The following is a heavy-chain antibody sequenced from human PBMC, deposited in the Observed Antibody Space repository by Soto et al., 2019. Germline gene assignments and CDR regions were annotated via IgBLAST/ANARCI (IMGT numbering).Heavy chain of an antibody. J-gene: IGHJ5*02. CDR3: ARGYYDFWSGYYMDWFDP. Sequence: PSETLSLTCAVSGYSISSGYYWGLIRQPPGKGLELIESIYHSGNTYYNPSLKSRVTISVDTSKNQFSLKLSSVTAADTAVYYCARGYYDFWSGYYMDWFDPWGQGTLVTVSS. CDR2: IYHSGNT. V-gene: IGHV4-38-2*01. CDR1: GYSISSGYY. D-gene: IGHD3-3*01.